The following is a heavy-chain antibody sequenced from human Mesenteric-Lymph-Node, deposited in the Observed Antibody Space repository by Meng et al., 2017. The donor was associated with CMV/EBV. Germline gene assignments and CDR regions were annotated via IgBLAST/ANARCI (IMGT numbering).Heavy chain of an antibody. V-gene: IGHV3-21*01. CDR2: ISSSSSYI. CDR3: ASPVRIASRPFYYGLDV. J-gene: IGHJ6*02. D-gene: IGHD6-6*01. CDR1: GFTFSSYS. Sequence: GESLKISCAASGFTFSSYSMNWVRQAPGKGLEWVSSISSSSSYIYYADSVKGRFTISRDNAENSLYLQMNSLRAEDTAVYYCASPVRIASRPFYYGLDVWGQGTTVTVSS.